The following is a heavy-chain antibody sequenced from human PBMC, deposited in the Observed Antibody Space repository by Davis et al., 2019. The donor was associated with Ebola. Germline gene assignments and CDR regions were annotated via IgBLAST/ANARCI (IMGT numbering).Heavy chain of an antibody. CDR2: INHSGST. D-gene: IGHD3-10*01. CDR1: GGSFSGYY. V-gene: IGHV4-34*01. CDR3: ARVRHYYGSGSYSP. Sequence: SETLSLTCAVYGGSFSGYYWSWIRQPPGKGLEWIGEINHSGSTNYNPSLKSRVTISVGTSKNQFSLKLSSVTAADTAVYYCARVRHYYGSGSYSPWGQGTLVTVSS. J-gene: IGHJ5*02.